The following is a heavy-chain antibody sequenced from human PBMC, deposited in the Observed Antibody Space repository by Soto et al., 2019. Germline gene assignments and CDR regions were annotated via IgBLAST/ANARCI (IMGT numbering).Heavy chain of an antibody. CDR1: GIPVSSNY. J-gene: IGHJ4*02. CDR3: ARDPIPVPMYYFDY. Sequence: GGSLRLSCVASGIPVSSNYMNWVRQAPGKGLEWVSSISGSSSYIYYADSVKGRFTISRDNGKNSLSLQMNSLKAEDTAVYFCARDPIPVPMYYFDYWGQGSLVTVSS. CDR2: ISGSSSYI. V-gene: IGHV3-21*01. D-gene: IGHD6-19*01.